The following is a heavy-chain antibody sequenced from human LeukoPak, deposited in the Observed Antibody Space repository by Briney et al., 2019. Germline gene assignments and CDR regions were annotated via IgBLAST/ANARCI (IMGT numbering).Heavy chain of an antibody. J-gene: IGHJ4*02. CDR2: ISTNNGNT. Sequence: ASVKVSCKASGYTFTNYHISWVRRAPGQGLEWMGWISTNNGNTNYAQNLQGRVTMTKDTSTSTAYMELRSLRSDDTAVYYCALISYCTSVTCYFLDYWGQGTLVSVSS. CDR3: ALISYCTSVTCYFLDY. V-gene: IGHV1-18*01. CDR1: GYTFTNYH. D-gene: IGHD2-8*01.